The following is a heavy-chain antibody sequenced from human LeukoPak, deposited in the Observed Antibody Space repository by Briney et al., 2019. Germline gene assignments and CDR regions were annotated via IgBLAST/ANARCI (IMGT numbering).Heavy chain of an antibody. V-gene: IGHV3-66*01. CDR3: ARAPGYSSSWYYFDY. J-gene: IGHJ4*02. CDR1: GFTVRSNY. Sequence: GGSLRLSCAASGFTVRSNYMSWVRPAPGKGLAWVSVIYSGGSTYYADSVKGRFTIPRDNSKNTLHLQMNSLRAEDTAVYYCARAPGYSSSWYYFDYWGQGTLVTVSS. D-gene: IGHD6-13*01. CDR2: IYSGGST.